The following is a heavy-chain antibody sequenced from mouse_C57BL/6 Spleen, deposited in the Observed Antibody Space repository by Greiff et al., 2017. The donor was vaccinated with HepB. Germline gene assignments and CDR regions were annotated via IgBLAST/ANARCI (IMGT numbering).Heavy chain of an antibody. D-gene: IGHD2-13*01. CDR3: ARAGDSLYYYAMDY. CDR2: ISDGGSYT. V-gene: IGHV5-4*03. J-gene: IGHJ4*01. Sequence: EVKVEESGGGLVKPGGSLKLSCAASGFTFSSYAMSWVRQTPEKRLEWVATISDGGSYTYYPDNVKGRFTISRDNAKNNLYLQMSHLKSEDTAMYYCARAGDSLYYYAMDYWGQGTSVTVSS. CDR1: GFTFSSYA.